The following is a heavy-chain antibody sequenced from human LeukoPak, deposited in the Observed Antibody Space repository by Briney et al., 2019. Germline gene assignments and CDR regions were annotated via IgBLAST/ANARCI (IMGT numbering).Heavy chain of an antibody. Sequence: SETLSLTCAVYGGSFSGYYWSWIRQPPGKGLEWIGVINHSGSTNYNPSLKSRVTISVDTSKNQFSLKLSSVTAADTAVYYCAGGIAAAGTPAYWGQGTLVTVSS. CDR3: AGGIAAAGTPAY. CDR2: INHSGST. V-gene: IGHV4-34*01. J-gene: IGHJ4*02. CDR1: GGSFSGYY. D-gene: IGHD6-13*01.